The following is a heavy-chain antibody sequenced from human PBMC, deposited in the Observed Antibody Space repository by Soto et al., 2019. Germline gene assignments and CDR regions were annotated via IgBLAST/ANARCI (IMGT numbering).Heavy chain of an antibody. CDR1: GFTFSSYA. CDR2: ISYDGSNK. V-gene: IGHV3-30-3*01. D-gene: IGHD3-10*01. CDR3: ARSVPADYRYFDY. J-gene: IGHJ4*02. Sequence: QVQLVESGGGVVQPGRSLRLSCAASGFTFSSYAMHWVRQAPGKGLEWVAVISYDGSNKYYADSVKGRFTISRDNSKNTLYLQMNSLRAEDTAVYYCARSVPADYRYFDYWGQGTLVTVSS.